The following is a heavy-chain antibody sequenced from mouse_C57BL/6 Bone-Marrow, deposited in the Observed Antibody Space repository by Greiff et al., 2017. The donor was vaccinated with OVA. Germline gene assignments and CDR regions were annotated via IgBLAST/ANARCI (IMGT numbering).Heavy chain of an antibody. V-gene: IGHV1-55*01. D-gene: IGHD1-1*01. CDR2: IYPGSGST. CDR1: GYTFTSYW. CDR3: AREGIHYGSSYDYYAMDY. Sequence: QVQLQQPGAELVKPGASVKMSCKASGYTFTSYWITWVKQRPGQGLEWIGDIYPGSGSTNYNEKFKSKATLTVDTSSSTAYMQLSSLTSEDSAVYYCAREGIHYGSSYDYYAMDYWGQGTSVTVSS. J-gene: IGHJ4*01.